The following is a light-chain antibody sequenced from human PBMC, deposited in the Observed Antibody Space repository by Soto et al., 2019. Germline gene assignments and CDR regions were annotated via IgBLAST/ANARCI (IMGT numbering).Light chain of an antibody. Sequence: EIVMTQSPATLSVSPGERATLSCRASQSVSSNLAWYQQKPGQAPRLLIYGASTRATGIPARFSGSGSGTEFPLTISSLQSEDFEVYYCQQYNNWPGTFGPGTKGISN. CDR1: QSVSSN. V-gene: IGKV3-15*01. CDR2: GAS. J-gene: IGKJ3*01. CDR3: QQYNNWPGT.